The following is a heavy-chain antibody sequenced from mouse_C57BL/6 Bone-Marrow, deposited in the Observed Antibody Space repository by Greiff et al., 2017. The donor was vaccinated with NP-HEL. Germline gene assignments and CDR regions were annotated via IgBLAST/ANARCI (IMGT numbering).Heavy chain of an antibody. Sequence: DVKLVESGGDLVKPGGSLKLSCAASGFTFSSYGMSWVRQTPDKRLEWVATISSGGSYTYYPDSVKGRFTISRDNAKNTLYLQMSSLKSEDTAMYYCASGTPFDYWGQGTTLTVSS. CDR3: ASGTPFDY. D-gene: IGHD1-1*01. CDR1: GFTFSSYG. V-gene: IGHV5-6*02. CDR2: ISSGGSYT. J-gene: IGHJ2*01.